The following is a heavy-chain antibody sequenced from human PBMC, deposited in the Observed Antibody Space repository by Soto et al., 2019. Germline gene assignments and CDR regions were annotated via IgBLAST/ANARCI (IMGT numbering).Heavy chain of an antibody. Sequence: QVQLVQSGAEVKKPGASVKVSCKASGYTFTNFGISWVRQAPGQGLEWMGWISAYNGNTNYAQKFQGRVTMTTDTPTSTAYMEVRSLRCDDTAVYYGARGGTPIDYWGQGTLVTVSS. V-gene: IGHV1-18*01. D-gene: IGHD3-16*01. CDR2: ISAYNGNT. CDR1: GYTFTNFG. CDR3: ARGGTPIDY. J-gene: IGHJ4*02.